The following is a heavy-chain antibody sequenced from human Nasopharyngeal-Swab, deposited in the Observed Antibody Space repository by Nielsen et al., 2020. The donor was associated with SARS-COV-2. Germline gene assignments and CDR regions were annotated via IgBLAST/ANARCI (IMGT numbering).Heavy chain of an antibody. CDR1: GFTFDDYG. CDR2: INWNGGST. J-gene: IGHJ4*02. D-gene: IGHD1-26*01. CDR3: ARDVAIVGATLDN. Sequence: GESLKISCAASGFTFDDYGMSWVRQAPGKGLEWVSGINWNGGSTGYADSVKGRFTISRDNAKNSLYLQMNSLRAEDTALYYCARDVAIVGATLDNWGQGTLVTVSS. V-gene: IGHV3-20*04.